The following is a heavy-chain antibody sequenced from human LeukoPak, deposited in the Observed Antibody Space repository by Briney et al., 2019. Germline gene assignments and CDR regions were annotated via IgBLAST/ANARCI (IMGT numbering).Heavy chain of an antibody. CDR1: GFTFSSYG. Sequence: GGSLRLSCAASGFTFSSYGMHWVRQAPGKGLEWVSYISSSGSTIYYADSVKGRFTISRDNAKNSLYLQMNSLRAEDTAVYYCARDRYDYVWGSYRDYWGQRTLVTVSS. CDR2: ISSSGSTI. V-gene: IGHV3-48*04. CDR3: ARDRYDYVWGSYRDY. D-gene: IGHD3-16*02. J-gene: IGHJ4*02.